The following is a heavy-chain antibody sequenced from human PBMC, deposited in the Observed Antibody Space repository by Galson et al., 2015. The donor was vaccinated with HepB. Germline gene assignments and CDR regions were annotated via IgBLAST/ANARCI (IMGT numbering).Heavy chain of an antibody. CDR1: GFTFSGAA. CDR3: TSKFTVVRGAATTDFDY. Sequence: SLRLSCAASGFTFSGAALHWVRQASGKGLEWVGRIRSKANNYATAYVASVKGRFTISRDDSKNTAYLQMNSLKTEDTAMYYCTSKFTVVRGAATTDFDYWGQGSLVTVSS. J-gene: IGHJ4*02. D-gene: IGHD1-26*01. CDR2: IRSKANNYAT. V-gene: IGHV3-73*01.